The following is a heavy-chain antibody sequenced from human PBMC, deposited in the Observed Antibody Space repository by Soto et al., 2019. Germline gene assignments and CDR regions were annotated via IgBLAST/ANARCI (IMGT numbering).Heavy chain of an antibody. J-gene: IGHJ4*02. Sequence: SETLSLTCTVSGGSISSGGYYWSWIRQHPGKGLEWIGYIYYSGSTYYNPSLKSRVTISVDTSKNQFSLKLSSVTAADTAVYYCARAASDFVFGVVTIDYWGQGTLVTVSS. CDR1: GGSISSGGYY. CDR2: IYYSGST. D-gene: IGHD3-3*01. V-gene: IGHV4-61*08. CDR3: ARAASDFVFGVVTIDY.